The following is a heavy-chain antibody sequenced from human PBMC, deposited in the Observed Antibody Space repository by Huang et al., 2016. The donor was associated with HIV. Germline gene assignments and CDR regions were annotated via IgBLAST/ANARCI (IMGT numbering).Heavy chain of an antibody. J-gene: IGHJ5*02. D-gene: IGHD1-1*01. CDR1: GGTFSSYA. CDR3: ARDRKYDNAWYWFDP. CDR2: IIPICGTP. Sequence: QVQLVQSGAEVKKPGSSVRVSCEASGGTFSSYAINWVRQAPGQGLEWMGGIIPICGTPNYAQKCQGRGTMTADESTSTAYMELSSLRSDDTAVYYCARDRKYDNAWYWFDPWGQGTLVTVSS. V-gene: IGHV1-69*01.